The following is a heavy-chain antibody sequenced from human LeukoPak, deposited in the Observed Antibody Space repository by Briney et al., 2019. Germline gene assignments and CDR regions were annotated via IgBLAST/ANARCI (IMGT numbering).Heavy chain of an antibody. V-gene: IGHV4-30-4*08. CDR2: IYYSGST. CDR1: GGSISSGDYY. J-gene: IGHJ3*02. CDR3: ARLTLQRDVFDI. Sequence: SQTLSLTCTVSGGSISSGDYYWRWIRQPPGKGLEWIGYIYYSGSTYYNPSLKRRITLSVDTSKTQFSLKLSSVTAADTAVYYCARLTLQRDVFDIWGQGTMVTVSS.